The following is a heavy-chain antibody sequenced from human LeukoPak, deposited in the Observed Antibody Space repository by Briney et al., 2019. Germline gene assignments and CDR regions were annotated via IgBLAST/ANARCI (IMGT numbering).Heavy chain of an antibody. CDR2: ISYDGSNK. V-gene: IGHV3-30-3*01. CDR1: GFTFSSYA. CDR3: ARTALRCLDTRFLTAEFFPQ. J-gene: IGHJ1*01. D-gene: IGHD4-17*01. Sequence: PGGSLRLSCAASGFTFSSYAMHWVRQAPGKGREWVAVISYDGSNKYYADSVKGRFTISRDNSKNPLYLQINSLRAEDTALYYCARTALRCLDTRFLTAEFFPQWGQGTLVTVSS.